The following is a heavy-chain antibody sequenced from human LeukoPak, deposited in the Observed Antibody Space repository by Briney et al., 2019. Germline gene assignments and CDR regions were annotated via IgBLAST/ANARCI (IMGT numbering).Heavy chain of an antibody. Sequence: PGGSLRLSCAASGFTFSSYGMHWVRQAPGKGLEWVAFIRYDGSNKYCADSVKGRFTISRDNSKSTLYLQMNSLRAEDTAVYYCAKGDCSSTSCYSPDYWGQGTLVTVSS. J-gene: IGHJ4*02. CDR3: AKGDCSSTSCYSPDY. D-gene: IGHD2-2*02. CDR1: GFTFSSYG. V-gene: IGHV3-30*02. CDR2: IRYDGSNK.